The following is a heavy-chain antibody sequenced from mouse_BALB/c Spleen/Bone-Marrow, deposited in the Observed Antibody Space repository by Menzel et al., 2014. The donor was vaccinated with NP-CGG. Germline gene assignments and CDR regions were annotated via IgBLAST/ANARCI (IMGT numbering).Heavy chain of an antibody. J-gene: IGHJ3*01. CDR2: INPSTGYT. V-gene: IGHV1-7*01. CDR3: ARRAYGSYGFPY. Sequence: QVQLKESGAELAKPGASVKMSCKASGYTFTSYWMHWVKLRPGQGLEWIGYINPSTGYTEYNQNFKDKATLTADKSSSTAYMQLSSLTSEDSAVYYCARRAYGSYGFPYWGQGTLVTVSA. CDR1: GYTFTSYW. D-gene: IGHD1-1*01.